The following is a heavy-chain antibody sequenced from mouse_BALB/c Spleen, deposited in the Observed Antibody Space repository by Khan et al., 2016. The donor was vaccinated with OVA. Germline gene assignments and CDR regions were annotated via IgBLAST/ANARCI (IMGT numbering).Heavy chain of an antibody. CDR3: GRGGYSVFAY. J-gene: IGHJ3*01. CDR2: IFPGSDTP. Sequence: QVRLQQSGPELVKPGASLKVSCKAPGYTFTDYIIGWVKQSTRQGLEWIGDIFPGSDTPYYNEKFKDKATLTADKSSNTAYMQLSSLTSEDSAVYFCGRGGYSVFAYWGQGTLVTVSA. CDR1: GYTFTDYI. V-gene: IGHV1-77*01.